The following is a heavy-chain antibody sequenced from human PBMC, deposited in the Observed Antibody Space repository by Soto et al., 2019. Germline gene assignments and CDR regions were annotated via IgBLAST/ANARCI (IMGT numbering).Heavy chain of an antibody. Sequence: ASVKVSCKASGYTFTGYYMHWVRQAPGQGLEWMGWINPNSGGTNYAQKFQGRVTMTRDTSISTAYMELSRLRSDDTAVYYCARDATYYDFWSGYPTGNWFDPWGQGTLVTISS. J-gene: IGHJ5*02. CDR3: ARDATYYDFWSGYPTGNWFDP. CDR2: INPNSGGT. CDR1: GYTFTGYY. D-gene: IGHD3-3*01. V-gene: IGHV1-2*02.